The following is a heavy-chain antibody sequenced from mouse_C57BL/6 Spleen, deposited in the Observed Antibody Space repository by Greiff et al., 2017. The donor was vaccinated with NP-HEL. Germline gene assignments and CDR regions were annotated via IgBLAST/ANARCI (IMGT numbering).Heavy chain of an antibody. D-gene: IGHD2-3*01. CDR3: AREGYDGYYDWYFDV. V-gene: IGHV3-6*01. J-gene: IGHJ1*03. CDR1: GYSITSGYY. CDR2: ISYDGSN. Sequence: EVQLQESGPGLVKPSQSLSLTCSVTGYSITSGYYWNWIRQFPGNKLEWMGYISYDGSNNYIPSLKNRISITRDTSKNQFFLKLNSVTTEDTATYYCAREGYDGYYDWYFDVWGTGTTVTVSS.